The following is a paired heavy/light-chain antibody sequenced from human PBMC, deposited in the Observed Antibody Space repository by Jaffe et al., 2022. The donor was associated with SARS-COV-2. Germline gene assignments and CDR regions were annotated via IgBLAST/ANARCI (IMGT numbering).Heavy chain of an antibody. CDR2: IYYSGST. V-gene: IGHV4-39*01. D-gene: IGHD3-22*01. CDR1: GGSISSSSYY. CDR3: ARSAPLRTMIVVVIRPFDY. J-gene: IGHJ4*02. Sequence: QLQLQESGPGLVKPSETLSLTCTVSGGSISSSSYYWGWIRQPPGKGLEWIGSIYYSGSTYYNPSLKSRVTMSVDTSKNQFSLKLSSVTAADTAVYYCARSAPLRTMIVVVIRPFDYWGQGTLVTVSS.
Light chain of an antibody. CDR2: WAS. Sequence: DIVMTQSPDSLAVSLGERATINCKSSQSVLYSSNNKNYLAWYQQKPGQPPKLLIYWASTRESGVPDRFSGSGSGTDFTLTLSSLQAEDVAVYYCQQYYSTPFTFGPGTKVDIK. CDR3: QQYYSTPFT. CDR1: QSVLYSSNNKNY. V-gene: IGKV4-1*01. J-gene: IGKJ3*01.